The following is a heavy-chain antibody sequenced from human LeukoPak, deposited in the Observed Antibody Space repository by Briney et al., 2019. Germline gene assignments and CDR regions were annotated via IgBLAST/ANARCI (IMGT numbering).Heavy chain of an antibody. CDR3: ARDPGSGSPFDY. CDR1: GGSISSYY. V-gene: IGHV4-4*07. CDR2: IYTSGST. Sequence: SETLSLTCTVSGGSISSYYWSWIRQPAGKGLDWIGRIYTSGSTNYNPSLKSRVTMSVDTSKNQFSLKLSSVTAADTAVYYCARDPGSGSPFDYWGQGTLVTVSS. J-gene: IGHJ4*02. D-gene: IGHD1-26*01.